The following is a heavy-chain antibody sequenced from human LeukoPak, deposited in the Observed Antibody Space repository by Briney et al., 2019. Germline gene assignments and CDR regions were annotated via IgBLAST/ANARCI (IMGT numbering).Heavy chain of an antibody. CDR2: IYYGGSA. D-gene: IGHD2-15*01. Sequence: SETLSLTCTVSGGSITSSGFYWGWLRQPPGKGLEWIGNIYYGGSAYYNPSLKSRVTISVDTPKNQFSLKLSSVTAADTAVYYCARQPNIVVVDNWFDPWGQGTLVAVSS. CDR1: GGSITSSGFY. J-gene: IGHJ5*02. V-gene: IGHV4-39*07. CDR3: ARQPNIVVVDNWFDP.